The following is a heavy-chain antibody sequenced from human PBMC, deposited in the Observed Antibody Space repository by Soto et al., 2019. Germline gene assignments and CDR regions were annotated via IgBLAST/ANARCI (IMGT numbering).Heavy chain of an antibody. CDR1: GYTFTGYY. J-gene: IGHJ6*02. Sequence: ASVKVSCKTSGYTFTGYYIHWVRQAPGQGLEWMGGINPSTDVTRSAEKFQDWVTMTRDTSIRTAYMELRRLKSDDTAMYYCARDRGYSSPHNSHYYFGMDVWGQGTTVTVSS. CDR3: ARDRGYSSPHNSHYYFGMDV. D-gene: IGHD5-18*01. CDR2: INPSTDVT. V-gene: IGHV1-2*04.